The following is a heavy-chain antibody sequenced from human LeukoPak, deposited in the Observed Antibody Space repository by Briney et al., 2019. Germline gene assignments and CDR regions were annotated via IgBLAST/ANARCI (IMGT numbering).Heavy chain of an antibody. D-gene: IGHD4-23*01. CDR2: ISYDGSNK. Sequence: PGGSLRLSCAASGFTFSSYAMHWVRQAPGKGLEWVAVISYDGSNKYYADSVKGRFTISRDNSKNTLYLQMNSLRAEDTAVYYCARDWNYGGTIDFWGQGTLVAVSS. CDR3: ARDWNYGGTIDF. J-gene: IGHJ4*02. CDR1: GFTFSSYA. V-gene: IGHV3-30*04.